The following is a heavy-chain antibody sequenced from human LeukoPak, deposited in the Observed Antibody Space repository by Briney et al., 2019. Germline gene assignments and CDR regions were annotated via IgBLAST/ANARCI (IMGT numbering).Heavy chain of an antibody. CDR2: VWYDGDNK. V-gene: IGHV3-33*01. CDR1: GFIFNSYG. D-gene: IGHD5-12*01. Sequence: GGPLRLSCAASGFIFNSYGMQWARQAPGKALEWVADVWYDGDNKYYADSVKGRFTISRDNSKSTLYLQMNSLRAEDTAVYYCAGGYGHRVDYWGQGTLVTVSS. J-gene: IGHJ4*02. CDR3: AGGYGHRVDY.